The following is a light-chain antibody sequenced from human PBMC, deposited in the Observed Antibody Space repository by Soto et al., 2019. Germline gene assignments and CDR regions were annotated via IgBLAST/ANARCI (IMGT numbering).Light chain of an antibody. J-gene: IGLJ2*01. CDR3: SSYGGNNNVL. Sequence: QSVLTQPPSASGSPGQSVTISCTGTSSDVGGYNYVSWYQQHPGKAPKLMIYDVIKRPSGVPDRFSGSKSGNTASLTVSGLQAEDEADYHCSSYGGNNNVLFGGGTKLTVL. V-gene: IGLV2-8*01. CDR2: DVI. CDR1: SSDVGGYNY.